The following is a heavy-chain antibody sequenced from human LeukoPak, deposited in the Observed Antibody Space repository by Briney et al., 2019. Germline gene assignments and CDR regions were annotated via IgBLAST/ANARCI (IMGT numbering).Heavy chain of an antibody. V-gene: IGHV3-30*02. J-gene: IGHJ4*02. CDR1: GFTFSSYG. Sequence: GGSLRLSCAASGFTFSSYGMHWVRQAPGKGLEWVAFIRYDGSNKYYADSVKGRFTISRDNSKNTLYLQMNSLRAEDTAVYYCATTAHRWYSSGWSYFDYWGQGTLVTVSS. D-gene: IGHD6-19*01. CDR2: IRYDGSNK. CDR3: ATTAHRWYSSGWSYFDY.